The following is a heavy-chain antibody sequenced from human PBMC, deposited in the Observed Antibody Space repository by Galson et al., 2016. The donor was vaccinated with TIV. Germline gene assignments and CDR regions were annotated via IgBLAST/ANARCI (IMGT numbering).Heavy chain of an antibody. Sequence: SLRLSCAASGFTFSSYAMNWVRQAPGKGLEWVAVISYDGTNKYYADSVKGRFTISRDNSKNTLFLQMSSLRAEDTAVYYCARDLSRSVALYDSSVYGMAVWGQGTTVTVSS. CDR3: ARDLSRSVALYDSSVYGMAV. V-gene: IGHV3-30*04. D-gene: IGHD3-22*01. CDR2: ISYDGTNK. CDR1: GFTFSSYA. J-gene: IGHJ6*01.